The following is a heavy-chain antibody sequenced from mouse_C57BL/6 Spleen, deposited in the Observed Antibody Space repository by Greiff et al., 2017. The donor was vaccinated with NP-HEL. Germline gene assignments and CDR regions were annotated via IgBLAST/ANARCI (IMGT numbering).Heavy chain of an antibody. CDR3: ARDYYGSSGYFDV. CDR1: GFTFSSYA. J-gene: IGHJ1*03. V-gene: IGHV5-4*01. Sequence: DVQLVESGGGLVKPGGSLKLSCAASGFTFSSYAMSWVRQTPEKRLEWVATISDGGSYTYYPDNVKGRFTISRDNAKNNLYLQMSHLKSEDTAMYYCARDYYGSSGYFDVWGTGTTVTVSS. D-gene: IGHD1-1*01. CDR2: ISDGGSYT.